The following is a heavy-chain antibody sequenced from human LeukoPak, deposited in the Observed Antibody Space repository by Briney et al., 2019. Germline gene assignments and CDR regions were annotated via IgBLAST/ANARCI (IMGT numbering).Heavy chain of an antibody. V-gene: IGHV3-21*01. CDR3: ARTITMMVVVADAFDI. D-gene: IGHD3-22*01. CDR1: GLTFDDHG. Sequence: KPGGSLRLSCVVSGLTFDDHGMNWVRQAPGKGLEWVSSISSSSSYIYYADSVKGRFTISRDNAKNSLYLQMNSLRAEDTAVYYCARTITMMVVVADAFDIWGQGTMVTVSS. CDR2: ISSSSSYI. J-gene: IGHJ3*02.